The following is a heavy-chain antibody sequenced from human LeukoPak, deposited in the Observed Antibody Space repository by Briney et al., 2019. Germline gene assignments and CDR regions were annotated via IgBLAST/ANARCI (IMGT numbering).Heavy chain of an antibody. Sequence: GGSLRLSCAASGFTFSIYSMNWARQAPGRGLEWVSSTSSSSSYIYYADSVKGRFTISRDSAKNSLYLQMNSLRAEDTAVYYCARGPPSAYCGDDCYWYFDLWGRGTLVTVSS. J-gene: IGHJ2*01. CDR3: ARGPPSAYCGDDCYWYFDL. V-gene: IGHV3-21*01. CDR1: GFTFSIYS. CDR2: TSSSSSYI. D-gene: IGHD2-21*02.